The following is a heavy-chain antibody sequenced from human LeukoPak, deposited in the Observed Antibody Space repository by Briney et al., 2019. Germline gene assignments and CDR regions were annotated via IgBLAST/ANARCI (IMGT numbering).Heavy chain of an antibody. D-gene: IGHD3-10*01. J-gene: IGHJ6*03. CDR3: ARVFDSGSQAYFYYMDV. CDR1: GGSIRGYY. CDR2: IYSSGST. Sequence: TASETLSLTCTVSGGSIRGYYWSWIRQPPGKGLEWIGYIYSSGSTNYNPSLKSRVTMSVDTSKNQFSLKVSSVTAADTAVYYCARVFDSGSQAYFYYMDVWGKGTTVTISS. V-gene: IGHV4-59*01.